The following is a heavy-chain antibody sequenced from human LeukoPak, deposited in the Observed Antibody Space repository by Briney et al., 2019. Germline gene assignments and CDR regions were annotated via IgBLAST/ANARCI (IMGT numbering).Heavy chain of an antibody. Sequence: SETLSLTCTVSGGSISSYYWSWIRQPPGKGLEWIGYIYYSGSTNYNPSLKSRVTISVDTSKNQFSLKLSSVTAADTAVYYCARTTEGGYTYDYFYYYYMDVWGKGTAVTISS. CDR2: IYYSGST. CDR1: GGSISSYY. CDR3: ARTTEGGYTYDYFYYYYMDV. J-gene: IGHJ6*03. V-gene: IGHV4-59*01. D-gene: IGHD5-18*01.